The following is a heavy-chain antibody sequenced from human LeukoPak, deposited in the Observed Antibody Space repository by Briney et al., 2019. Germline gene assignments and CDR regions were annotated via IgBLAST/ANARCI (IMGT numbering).Heavy chain of an antibody. CDR3: ARGITFGGVIVWNWFDP. CDR2: INHSGTT. J-gene: IGHJ5*02. CDR1: GGSLSGYY. D-gene: IGHD3-16*02. Sequence: PSETLSLTCGVYGGSLSGYYWTWIRQPPGKGLEWIWEINHSGTTNYNPSLKSRVTISVDTSKHQFSLKLNSVTAAATAVYYCARGITFGGVIVWNWFDPWGQGTLGTVSS. V-gene: IGHV4-34*01.